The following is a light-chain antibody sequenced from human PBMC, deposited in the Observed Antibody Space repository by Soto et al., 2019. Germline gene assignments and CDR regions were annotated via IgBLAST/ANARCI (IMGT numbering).Light chain of an antibody. CDR3: SSYTSSSTLV. CDR2: DVN. J-gene: IGLJ1*01. V-gene: IGLV2-14*01. CDR1: SSDVGGYNY. Sequence: QSALTQPASVSGSPGQSISTSCTGTSSDVGGYNYVSWYQQHPGKAPKLMIYDVNNRPSGVSERFSGSKSGNTASLTISWLQAEDDADYYYSSYTSSSTLVFGTGTKVTVL.